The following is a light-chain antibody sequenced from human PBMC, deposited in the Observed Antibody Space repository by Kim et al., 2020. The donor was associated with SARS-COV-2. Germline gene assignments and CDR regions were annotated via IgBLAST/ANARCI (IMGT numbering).Light chain of an antibody. CDR2: VNN. CDR1: SSNIGAGYD. J-gene: IGLJ2*01. Sequence: RCTISCNGSSSNIGAGYDVHWYQQLPGTAPKLLIYVNNIRPSGVPDRFSGSKSGTSASLAITGLQAEDEADYYCQSYDNSLSGWVFGGGTQLTVL. CDR3: QSYDNSLSGWV. V-gene: IGLV1-40*01.